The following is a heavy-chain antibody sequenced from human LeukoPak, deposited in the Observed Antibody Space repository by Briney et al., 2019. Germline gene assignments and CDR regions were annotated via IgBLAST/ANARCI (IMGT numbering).Heavy chain of an antibody. V-gene: IGHV1-2*02. CDR1: GYTFTGYY. Sequence: ASVKVSCKASGYTFTGYYMHWVRQAPGQGLEWMGWINPNSGGTNYAQKFQGRVTMTRDTSISTAYMELSRLRSDDTAVYYCARSPRGSCSGGSCYSYGYWGQGTLATVSS. CDR2: INPNSGGT. CDR3: ARSPRGSCSGGSCYSYGY. D-gene: IGHD2-15*01. J-gene: IGHJ4*02.